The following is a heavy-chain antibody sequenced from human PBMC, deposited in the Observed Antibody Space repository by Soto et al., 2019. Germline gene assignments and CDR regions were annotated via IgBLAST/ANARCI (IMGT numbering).Heavy chain of an antibody. Sequence: EVQLVESGGGLVQPGGSLRLSCAASGFTFSSYAMQWVRQAPGKGLEYVSAISSNGGSKYYANSVKGRFTISRDNSKNTLYLQMGSLRAEDMAVYYCARDVFDTYGMDVWGQGTTVTVSS. CDR1: GFTFSSYA. J-gene: IGHJ6*02. D-gene: IGHD3-16*01. CDR3: ARDVFDTYGMDV. V-gene: IGHV3-64*01. CDR2: ISSNGGSK.